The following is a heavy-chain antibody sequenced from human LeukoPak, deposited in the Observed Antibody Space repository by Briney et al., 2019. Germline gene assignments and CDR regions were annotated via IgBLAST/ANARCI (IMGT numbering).Heavy chain of an antibody. V-gene: IGHV4-34*01. Sequence: PSETLSLTCTVSGGSISSYYWSWIRQPPGKGLEWIGEINHSGSTNYNPSLKSRVTISVDTSKNQFSLKLSSVTAADTAVYYCARNVPVPGYCTNGVCPRWRYYGMDVWGQGTTVTVSS. CDR1: GGSISSYY. CDR2: INHSGST. J-gene: IGHJ6*02. CDR3: ARNVPVPGYCTNGVCPRWRYYGMDV. D-gene: IGHD2-8*01.